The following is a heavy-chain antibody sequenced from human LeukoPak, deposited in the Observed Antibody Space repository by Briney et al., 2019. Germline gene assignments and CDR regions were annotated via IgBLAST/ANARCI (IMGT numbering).Heavy chain of an antibody. D-gene: IGHD2-21*02. CDR1: GFTFSNNY. CDR3: ARDGGAYCGGDCFRAFDI. J-gene: IGHJ3*02. CDR2: IYSGGST. Sequence: GESLRLSCAISGFTFSNNYMSWVRQPPGKGLEWVSDIYSGGSTYYADSVKGRFTISRDTSKNTLYLQMNSLRAEDTAVYYCARDGGAYCGGDCFRAFDIWGQGTMVTVSP. V-gene: IGHV3-53*01.